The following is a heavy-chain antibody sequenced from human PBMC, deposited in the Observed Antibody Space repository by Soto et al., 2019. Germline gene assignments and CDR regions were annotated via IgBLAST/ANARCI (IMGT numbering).Heavy chain of an antibody. J-gene: IGHJ5*02. CDR2: ISGSSRYI. CDR3: ARGPPLYSSDWYFDP. V-gene: IGHV3-21*01. CDR1: GFTFSTYT. Sequence: VGSLRLSCAASGFTFSTYTMNWVRQAPGKGLEWVSSISGSSRYIYYADSVKGRFTISRDNAKNSLFLQMNSLKAEDTAVYYCARGPPLYSSDWYFDPWGQGTLVTVSS. D-gene: IGHD6-13*01.